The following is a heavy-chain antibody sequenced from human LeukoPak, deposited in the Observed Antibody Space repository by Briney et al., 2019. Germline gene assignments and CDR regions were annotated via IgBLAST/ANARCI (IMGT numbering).Heavy chain of an antibody. D-gene: IGHD3-9*01. CDR3: ARGGNFGHYDILTGYYGYFDY. J-gene: IGHJ4*02. V-gene: IGHV4-59*01. CDR1: GGSISSYY. Sequence: PSETLSLTCTVSGGSISSYYWSWIRQPPGKGLEWIGYIYYSGSTNYNPSLTSRVTISVDTSKNQFSLKLSSVTAADTAVYYCARGGNFGHYDILTGYYGYFDYWGQGTLVTVSS. CDR2: IYYSGST.